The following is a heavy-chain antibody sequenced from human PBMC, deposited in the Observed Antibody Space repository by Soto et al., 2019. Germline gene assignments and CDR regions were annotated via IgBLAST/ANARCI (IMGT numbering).Heavy chain of an antibody. CDR2: INHSGST. V-gene: IGHV4-34*01. D-gene: IGHD3-3*01. CDR3: ASELRSIDAFDI. J-gene: IGHJ3*02. CDR1: GESFSGYY. Sequence: PSETLSLTCAVYGESFSGYYWSWIRQPPGKGLEWIGEINHSGSTNYNPSLKSRVTISVDTSKNQFSLKLSSVTAADTAVYYCASELRSIDAFDIWGQGTMVTVSS.